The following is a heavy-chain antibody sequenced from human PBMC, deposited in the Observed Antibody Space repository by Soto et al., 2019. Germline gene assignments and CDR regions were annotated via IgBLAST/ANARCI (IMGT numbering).Heavy chain of an antibody. Sequence: QVQLVQSGAEVKKPGASVKVSCKASGYTFTTYYIHWVRQVPGQGLEWMGVLNPGGGSTTYPQNCQGRVTMTRDTSTSTVYLDLSSLRSEDTAVYYCARERVVVDSSYYPGMDVWGQGTTVTVSS. V-gene: IGHV1-46*01. CDR3: ARERVVVDSSYYPGMDV. CDR1: GYTFTTYY. CDR2: LNPGGGST. D-gene: IGHD2-15*01. J-gene: IGHJ6*02.